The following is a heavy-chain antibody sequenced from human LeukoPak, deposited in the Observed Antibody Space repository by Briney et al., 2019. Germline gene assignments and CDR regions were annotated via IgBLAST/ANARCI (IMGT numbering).Heavy chain of an antibody. J-gene: IGHJ4*02. CDR1: GFTFSSYS. CDR3: ARDILTGYGD. D-gene: IGHD3-9*01. Sequence: TGGSLRLSCAASGFTFSSYSMNWVRQAPGKGLEWVSSISSSSSYIYYADSVKGRFTISRDNAKNSLYLQMNSLRAEDTAVYYCARDILTGYGDWGQGTLVTVSS. V-gene: IGHV3-21*01. CDR2: ISSSSSYI.